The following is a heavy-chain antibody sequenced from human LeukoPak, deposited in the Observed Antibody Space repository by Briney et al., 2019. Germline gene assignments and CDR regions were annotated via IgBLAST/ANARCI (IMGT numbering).Heavy chain of an antibody. CDR1: GGSISSYY. V-gene: IGHV4-59*01. D-gene: IGHD3-22*01. CDR2: IYYSGST. J-gene: IGHJ5*02. CDR3: ARGSDNYDSSGCLKP. Sequence: SETLSLTCTVSGGSISSYYWSWIRQPPGKGLEWIGYIYYSGSTNYNPSLKSRVTISVDTSKNQFSLKLSSVTAADTAVYYCARGSDNYDSSGCLKPWGQGTLVTVSS.